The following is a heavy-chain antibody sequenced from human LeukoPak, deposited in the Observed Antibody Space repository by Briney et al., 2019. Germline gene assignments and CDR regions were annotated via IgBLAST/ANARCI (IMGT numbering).Heavy chain of an antibody. CDR3: ARAAYALWPVLKTWFDP. D-gene: IGHD2-2*01. CDR1: GFTFSSYS. V-gene: IGHV3-21*01. J-gene: IGHJ5*02. Sequence: PGGSLRLSCAASGFTFSSYSMNWVRQAPGKGLEWVSSISSSSTYTYYADSVKGRFTISRDNFKNTLYLQMNSLRAEDTAVYYCARAAYALWPVLKTWFDPWGQGTLVTVSS. CDR2: ISSSSTYT.